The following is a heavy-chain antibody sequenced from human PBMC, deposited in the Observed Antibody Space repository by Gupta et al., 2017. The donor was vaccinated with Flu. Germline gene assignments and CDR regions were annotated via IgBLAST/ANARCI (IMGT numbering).Heavy chain of an antibody. V-gene: IGHV3-64*01. Sequence: EVQLVESGGDLVQPGGSLRLSCAASGFTFSSYDMPWVRQAPGKRLEYVSAISGNGGSTYYANSVKGRFTISRDNSKNTLYLQMGSLRAEDMAVYYCARDGNYDSLTVLTGYLDFWGQGTLVTVSS. CDR1: GFTFSSYD. D-gene: IGHD3-9*01. J-gene: IGHJ4*02. CDR2: ISGNGGST. CDR3: ARDGNYDSLTVLTGYLDF.